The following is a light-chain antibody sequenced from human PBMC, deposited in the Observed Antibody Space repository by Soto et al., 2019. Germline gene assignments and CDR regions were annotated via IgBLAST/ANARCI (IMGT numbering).Light chain of an antibody. CDR2: DVS. V-gene: IGLV2-14*01. J-gene: IGLJ2*01. Sequence: QSALTQPASVSGSPRQSITISCTGTSSDVGGYNYVSWYQQHPGKAPKLMIYDVSNRSSGVSNRFSGSKSGNTASLTNSGLQAEDEADYYCSSYTSSSTLVFGGGTKVTVL. CDR1: SSDVGGYNY. CDR3: SSYTSSSTLV.